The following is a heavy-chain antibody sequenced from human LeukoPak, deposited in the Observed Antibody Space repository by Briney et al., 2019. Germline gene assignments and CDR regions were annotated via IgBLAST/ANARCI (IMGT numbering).Heavy chain of an antibody. D-gene: IGHD5-12*01. V-gene: IGHV3-23*01. CDR2: IRGSGGST. Sequence: GGSLRLSCAASGFTFSSYAMSWVRQAPGKGLEWVSGIRGSGGSTYYADSVKGRFTISRDNSKNTLYLQMNSLRVEDTARFYFPKETGYSGYDYGDYWGQGTLVTVPS. J-gene: IGHJ4*02. CDR1: GFTFSSYA. CDR3: PKETGYSGYDYGDY.